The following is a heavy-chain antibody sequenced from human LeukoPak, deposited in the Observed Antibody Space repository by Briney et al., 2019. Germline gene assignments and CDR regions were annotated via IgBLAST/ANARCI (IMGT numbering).Heavy chain of an antibody. CDR3: ARGRIAVAGTHLDY. D-gene: IGHD6-19*01. Sequence: SGTLSLSCAVSGGSISSSNWWSWVRQPPGKGLEWIGEIYHSGSTNYNPSLKSRVTISVDTSKNQFSLKLSSVTAADTAVYYCARGRIAVAGTHLDYWGQGTLVTVSS. CDR1: GGSISSSNW. CDR2: IYHSGST. J-gene: IGHJ4*02. V-gene: IGHV4-4*02.